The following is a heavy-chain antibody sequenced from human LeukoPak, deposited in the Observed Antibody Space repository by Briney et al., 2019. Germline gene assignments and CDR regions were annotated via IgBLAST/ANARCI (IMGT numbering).Heavy chain of an antibody. CDR3: AKVGGIAVKLIDY. J-gene: IGHJ4*02. D-gene: IGHD6-19*01. CDR2: ISGSGGST. Sequence: GGSLRLSCAASGFTFSSYAMSWVRQAPGKGLEWVSAISGSGGSTYYADSVKGRFTISRDNSKNALYLQMNSLRAEDTAVYYCAKVGGIAVKLIDYWGQGTLVTVSS. CDR1: GFTFSSYA. V-gene: IGHV3-23*01.